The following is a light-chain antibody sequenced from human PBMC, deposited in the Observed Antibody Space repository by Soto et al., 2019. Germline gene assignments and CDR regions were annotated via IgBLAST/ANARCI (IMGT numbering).Light chain of an antibody. CDR1: QSISIW. V-gene: IGKV1-5*01. CDR3: QQYETFSGT. Sequence: DIQMSQSPSTLSASVGDRVTITCRASQSISIWLAWYQQKPGKVPKLLIYDASSLESGVPSRFSGSGSGTKFTLTIASLQPDDFATYYCQQYETFSGTFGPGTKVDIK. J-gene: IGKJ1*01. CDR2: DAS.